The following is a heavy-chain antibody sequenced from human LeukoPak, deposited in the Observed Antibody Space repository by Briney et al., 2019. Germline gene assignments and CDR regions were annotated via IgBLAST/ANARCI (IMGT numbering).Heavy chain of an antibody. D-gene: IGHD3-3*01. CDR3: ARLGSITILGVVANFDY. V-gene: IGHV4-39*01. Sequence: PSETLSLTCTVSGGSISSSSYYWGWIRQPPGKGLEWIGSIYYSGSTYYNPSLKSRVTISVDTSKNQFSLKLSSVTAADTAVYYCARLGSITILGVVANFDYWGQGTLVTVSS. J-gene: IGHJ4*02. CDR2: IYYSGST. CDR1: GGSISSSSYY.